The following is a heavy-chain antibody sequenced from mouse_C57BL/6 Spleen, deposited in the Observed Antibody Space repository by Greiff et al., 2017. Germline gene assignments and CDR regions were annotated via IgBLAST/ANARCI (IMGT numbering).Heavy chain of an antibody. CDR3: ARCPYYYGSIHFDY. CDR1: GYTFTSYW. CDR2: INPSNGGT. V-gene: IGHV1-53*01. D-gene: IGHD1-1*01. J-gene: IGHJ2*01. Sequence: QVHVKQPGTELVKPGASVKLSCKASGYTFTSYWMHWVKQRPGQGLEWIGNINPSNGGTNYNEKFKSKATLTVDKSSSTASMQLSSLTSEDSAVYYCARCPYYYGSIHFDYWGQGTTLTVSS.